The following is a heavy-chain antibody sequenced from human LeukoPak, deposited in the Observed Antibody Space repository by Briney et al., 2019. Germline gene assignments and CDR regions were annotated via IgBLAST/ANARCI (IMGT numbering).Heavy chain of an antibody. Sequence: GGSLRLSCAASGFTFSSYWMSWVRQAPGKGLEWVANIKQDGSEKYYVDSVKGRFTISRDNAKNSLYLQMNSLRAEDTAVYYCARDQGSSGYPLGFDIWGQGTMITVSS. D-gene: IGHD3-22*01. V-gene: IGHV3-7*01. J-gene: IGHJ3*02. CDR1: GFTFSSYW. CDR3: ARDQGSSGYPLGFDI. CDR2: IKQDGSEK.